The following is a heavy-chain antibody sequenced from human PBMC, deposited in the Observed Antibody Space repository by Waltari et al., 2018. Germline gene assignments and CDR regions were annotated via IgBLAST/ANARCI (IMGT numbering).Heavy chain of an antibody. D-gene: IGHD1-7*01. CDR3: AKVWKNYRTDY. J-gene: IGHJ4*02. CDR2: IYYSGNT. CDR1: SGALSSCGYY. Sequence: QLQLQESGPGLVKPSETLSLTYTVSSGALSSCGYYWGWIRQPPGKGVEWMGSIYYSGNTYYNPSLKNRVTISVDTSKNQFSLKVTSVTAADTAVYYCAKVWKNYRTDYWGQGTLVTVSS. V-gene: IGHV4-39*07.